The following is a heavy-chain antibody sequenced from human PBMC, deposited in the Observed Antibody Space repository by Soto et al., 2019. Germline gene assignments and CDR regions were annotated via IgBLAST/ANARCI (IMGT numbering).Heavy chain of an antibody. CDR2: MNPNSGNT. V-gene: IGHV1-8*01. D-gene: IGHD3-10*01. Sequence: QVQLVQSGAEVKKPGASVKVSCKASGYTFTSYDINWVRQATGQGLEWMGWMNPNSGNTGYAQKFQGRVTMTRKTSTSTAYKELSSLGSEDTAVYYWAMGPRSCGHGFRGGVDDYWGQGTLVTVSS. J-gene: IGHJ4*02. CDR1: GYTFTSYD. CDR3: AMGPRSCGHGFRGGVDDY.